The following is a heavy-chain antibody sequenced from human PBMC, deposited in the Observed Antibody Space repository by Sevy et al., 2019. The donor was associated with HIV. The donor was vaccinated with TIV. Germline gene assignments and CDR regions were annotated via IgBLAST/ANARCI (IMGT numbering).Heavy chain of an antibody. CDR2: IYYNGHI. D-gene: IGHD1-26*01. CDR1: GGSITSLY. CDR3: AGENAWGRGYS. Sequence: SETLSLTCTVSGGSITSLYWNRIRQPPRKGLEWIANIYYNGHINYNPSLKSRVTLSLDTSKNQFSLRLSSVTAADMAMYYCAGENAWGRGYSWGQGTLVTVSS. J-gene: IGHJ4*02. V-gene: IGHV4-59*08.